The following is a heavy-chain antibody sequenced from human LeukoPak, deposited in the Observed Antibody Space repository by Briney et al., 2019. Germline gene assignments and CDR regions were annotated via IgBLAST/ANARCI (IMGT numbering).Heavy chain of an antibody. CDR2: ISYDGSNK. CDR3: ARKTTVYHAFDI. Sequence: GGSLRLSCAASGFTFSSYEMNWVRQAPGKGLEWVAVISYDGSNKYYADSVKGRFTISRDNSKNTLYLQMNSLRVEDTAVYYCARKTTVYHAFDIWGQGTMVTVSS. V-gene: IGHV3-30*04. J-gene: IGHJ3*02. D-gene: IGHD4-17*01. CDR1: GFTFSSYE.